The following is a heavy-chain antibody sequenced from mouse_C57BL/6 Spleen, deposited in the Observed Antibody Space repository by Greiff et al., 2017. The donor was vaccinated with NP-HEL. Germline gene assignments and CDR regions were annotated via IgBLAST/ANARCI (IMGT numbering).Heavy chain of an antibody. J-gene: IGHJ2*01. V-gene: IGHV14-4*01. CDR2: IDPENGDT. Sequence: EVQLQQSGAELVRPGASVKLSCTASCFNINDDYMHCVKPRPEPGLEWIGWIDPENGDTEYASKFQGKATITADTSSNTAYLQLSSLTSEDTAVYYCTTWDYWGQGTTLTVSS. CDR1: CFNINDDY. CDR3: TTWDY.